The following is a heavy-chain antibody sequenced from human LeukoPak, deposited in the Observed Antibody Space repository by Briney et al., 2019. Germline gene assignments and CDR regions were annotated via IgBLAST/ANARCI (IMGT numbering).Heavy chain of an antibody. CDR1: GGTFSSYA. CDR3: ARLLYSGYETFDY. V-gene: IGHV1-69*04. CDR2: IIPILGIA. D-gene: IGHD5-12*01. Sequence: SVKVSCKASGGTFSSYAISWVRQAPGQGLEWMGRIIPILGIANYAQKFQGRVTITADKSTSTAYMELSSLRSDDTAVYYCARLLYSGYETFDYWGQGTLVTVSS. J-gene: IGHJ4*02.